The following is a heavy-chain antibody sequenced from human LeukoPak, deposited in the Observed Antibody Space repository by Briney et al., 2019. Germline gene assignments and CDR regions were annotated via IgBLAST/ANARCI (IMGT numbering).Heavy chain of an antibody. CDR3: ARGPPTDYYDSSGFYYVFDY. D-gene: IGHD3-22*01. V-gene: IGHV4-31*03. CDR2: IYYSGST. J-gene: IGHJ4*02. Sequence: SQTLSLTCTVSGGSISSGGYYWSWIRQHPEKGLEWIGYIYYSGSTYYNPSLKSRVTISVDTSKNQFSLKLSSVTAADTAVYFCARGPPTDYYDSSGFYYVFDYWGQGTLVTVSS. CDR1: GGSISSGGYY.